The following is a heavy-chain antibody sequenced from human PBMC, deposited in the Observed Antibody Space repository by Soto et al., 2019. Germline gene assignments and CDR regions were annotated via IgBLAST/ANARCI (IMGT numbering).Heavy chain of an antibody. CDR2: IYYSGST. Sequence: SETLSLTCTASGCFLRSYERSWIRQPPGKGLEWIGYIYYSGSTNYNPSLKSRGTISVDTSKNQFSLKLGSVTAADTAEYYCARDMSLDYWGQGTLVTVSS. D-gene: IGHD3-10*02. CDR1: GCFLRSYE. CDR3: ARDMSLDY. V-gene: IGHV4-59*01. J-gene: IGHJ4*02.